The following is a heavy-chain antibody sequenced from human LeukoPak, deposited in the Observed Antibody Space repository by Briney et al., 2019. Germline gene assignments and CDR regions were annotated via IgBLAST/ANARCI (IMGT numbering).Heavy chain of an antibody. CDR3: GRVAYGNYV. CDR2: IKEDGSEK. J-gene: IGHJ4*02. V-gene: IGHV3-7*05. CDR1: GFTFSSYW. Sequence: GGSLILSCAASGFTFSSYWMSWVRQAPGKGLEWVANIKEDGSEKYYVDSVKGRFTISRDNAKNSLYLEVNSLRAEDTAVYYCGRVAYGNYVWGQGALVTVSS. D-gene: IGHD4-11*01.